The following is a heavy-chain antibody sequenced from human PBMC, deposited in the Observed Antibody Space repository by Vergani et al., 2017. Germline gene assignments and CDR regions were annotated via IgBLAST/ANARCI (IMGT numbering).Heavy chain of an antibody. D-gene: IGHD3-16*02. V-gene: IGHV4-31*03. Sequence: QVQLQESGPGLVKPSETLSLTCTVYGGSFSGYYWSWIRQHPGKGLEWIGYIYYSGSTYYNPSLKSRVTISVDTSKNQFSLKLSSVTAADTAVYYCARILMITFGGVIVTPTWFDPWGQGTLVTVSS. CDR1: GGSFSGYY. CDR2: IYYSGST. J-gene: IGHJ5*02. CDR3: ARILMITFGGVIVTPTWFDP.